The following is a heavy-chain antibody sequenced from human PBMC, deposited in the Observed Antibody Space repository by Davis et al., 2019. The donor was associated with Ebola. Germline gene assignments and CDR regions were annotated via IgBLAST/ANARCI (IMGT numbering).Heavy chain of an antibody. CDR2: IYSRAAGVT. D-gene: IGHD2-21*02. J-gene: IGHJ3*01. Sequence: ASVTVSCKSSGYKFTDNNIHWVRQPPGRGLAWMGIIYSRAAGVTTYAQNFQGRLTITIDTSTTTVYMQLSNLRSEDTDIYYCARDREGDWNFDPWGLGTMVTVSS. V-gene: IGHV1-46*01. CDR3: ARDREGDWNFDP. CDR1: GYKFTDNN.